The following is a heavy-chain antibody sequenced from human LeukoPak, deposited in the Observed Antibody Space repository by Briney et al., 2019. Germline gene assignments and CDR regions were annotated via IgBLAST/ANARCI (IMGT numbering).Heavy chain of an antibody. CDR3: VRSFSGPADY. J-gene: IGHJ4*02. V-gene: IGHV3-74*01. D-gene: IGHD3-10*01. CDR1: GFTFTTHW. Sequence: GGSLILSCAASGFTFTTHWFHWVRQAPGKGLVWVSRINTDGTTTNYADSVKGRFTISRDSTKSTLYLQMNSLRAEDTAVYYCVRSFSGPADYWGQGTQVTVSS. CDR2: INTDGTTT.